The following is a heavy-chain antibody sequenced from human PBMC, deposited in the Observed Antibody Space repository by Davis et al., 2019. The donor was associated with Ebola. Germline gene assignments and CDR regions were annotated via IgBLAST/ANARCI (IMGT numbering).Heavy chain of an antibody. CDR2: ISAYNGNT. D-gene: IGHD1-14*01. J-gene: IGHJ6*03. Sequence: ASVKVSCKASGYTFTSYGISWVRQAPGPGLEWMGWISAYNGNTNYAQKLQGRVTMTTDTSTSTAYMELRRLRSYDTAVYYCARGHRAANYYYYYMDAWGKGTTVTVSS. CDR3: ARGHRAANYYYYYMDA. CDR1: GYTFTSYG. V-gene: IGHV1-18*01.